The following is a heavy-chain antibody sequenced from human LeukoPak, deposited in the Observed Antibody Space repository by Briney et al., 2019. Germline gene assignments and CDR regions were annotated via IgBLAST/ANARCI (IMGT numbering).Heavy chain of an antibody. CDR1: GFTFSSYG. V-gene: IGHV3-30*02. Sequence: GSLRLSCAASGFTFSSYGMHWVRQAPGKGLEWVAFIRYDGSNKYYADSVKGRFTISRDNSKNTLYLQMNSLRAEDTAVYYCAKVWRVPAAPPLPPQIDYWGQGTLVTVSS. CDR2: IRYDGSNK. CDR3: AKVWRVPAAPPLPPQIDY. D-gene: IGHD2-2*01. J-gene: IGHJ4*02.